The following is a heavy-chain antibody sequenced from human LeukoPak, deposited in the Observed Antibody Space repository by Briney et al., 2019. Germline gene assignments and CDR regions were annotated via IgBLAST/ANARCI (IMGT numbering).Heavy chain of an antibody. CDR3: AASTIAVAGTNFAT. Sequence: ASVKVSCKTSGYTFTGYCMHWVRRAPGQGLEWLGWMNPNSGGTKSAQKFQGRVTMTRDSSISTAYMDLTRLTSDDTAVYYCAASTIAVAGTNFATWGQGTLVIVSS. J-gene: IGHJ4*02. CDR1: GYTFTGYC. V-gene: IGHV1-2*02. CDR2: MNPNSGGT. D-gene: IGHD6-19*01.